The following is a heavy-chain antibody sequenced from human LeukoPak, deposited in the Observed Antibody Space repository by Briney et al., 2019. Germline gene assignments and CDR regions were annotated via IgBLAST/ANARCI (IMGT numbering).Heavy chain of an antibody. CDR1: GGSISSYY. CDR2: IYCSGST. V-gene: IGHV4-59*01. Sequence: SETLSLTCTVSGGSISSYYWSWIRQPPGKGLEWIGYIYCSGSTNYNPSLKSRVTISVDTSKNQFSLKLSSVTAADTAVYYCAGHVSAAAGGRWGQGTLVTVSS. D-gene: IGHD6-13*01. J-gene: IGHJ4*02. CDR3: AGHVSAAAGGR.